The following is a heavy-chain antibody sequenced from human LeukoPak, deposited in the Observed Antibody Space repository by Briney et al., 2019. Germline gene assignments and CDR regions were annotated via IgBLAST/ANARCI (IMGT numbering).Heavy chain of an antibody. D-gene: IGHD3-10*01. V-gene: IGHV4-4*07. CDR3: AREGYASDSYYPIDY. J-gene: IGHJ4*02. CDR2: IYSSGRT. CDR1: GGSISSYY. Sequence: SETLSLTCTVSGGSISSYYWSWIRQPAGKGLEWIGRIYSSGRTNYNPSLQSRLTMSVDTSQNQFSLNLKSVIAADTAVYYCAREGYASDSYYPIDYWGQGTLVTVSS.